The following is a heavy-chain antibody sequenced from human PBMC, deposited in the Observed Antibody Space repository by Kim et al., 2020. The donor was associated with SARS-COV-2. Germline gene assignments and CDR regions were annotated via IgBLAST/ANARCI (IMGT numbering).Heavy chain of an antibody. Sequence: NPPLKRRVTMSVDTSKNQFSLKLSSVTAADTAVYYCASPGIAAAGTFDYWGQGTLVTVSS. V-gene: IGHV4-4*06. J-gene: IGHJ4*02. D-gene: IGHD6-13*01. CDR3: ASPGIAAAGTFDY.